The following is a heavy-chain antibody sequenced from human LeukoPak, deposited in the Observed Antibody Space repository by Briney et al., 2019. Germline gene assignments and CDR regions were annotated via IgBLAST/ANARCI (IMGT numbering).Heavy chain of an antibody. Sequence: KAGGSVRLSCAASGFTFSSYSMNWVRQAPGKGLEWVSSISSSSSYIYYADSVKGRFTISRDNAKNSLYLQMNSLRAEDTAVYYCASHTGRYYYGSGSYYFDYWGQGTLVTVSS. D-gene: IGHD3-10*01. V-gene: IGHV3-21*01. J-gene: IGHJ4*02. CDR3: ASHTGRYYYGSGSYYFDY. CDR1: GFTFSSYS. CDR2: ISSSSSYI.